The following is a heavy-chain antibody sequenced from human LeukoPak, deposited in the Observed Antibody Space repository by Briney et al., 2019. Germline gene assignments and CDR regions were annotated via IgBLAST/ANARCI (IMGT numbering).Heavy chain of an antibody. CDR2: ISSSGSYI. Sequence: GGSLRLSCAASGFSFSYFGINWVRQAPGKGLEWVASISSSGSYIYYAGSVQGRFTISRDNAKTSLFLQMNSLRDDDTAVYYCARAASGRYPGDYFDSLGQGTLVTVSS. D-gene: IGHD3-10*01. CDR3: ARAASGRYPGDYFDS. J-gene: IGHJ4*02. CDR1: GFSFSYFG. V-gene: IGHV3-21*01.